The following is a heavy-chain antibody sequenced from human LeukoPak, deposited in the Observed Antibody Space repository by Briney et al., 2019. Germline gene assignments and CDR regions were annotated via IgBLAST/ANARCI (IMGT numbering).Heavy chain of an antibody. CDR1: GYTFTGYY. CDR3: ARAPRGSGSYNDY. Sequence: EASVKVSCTASGYTFTGYYMHWVRQAPGQGLEWMGWINPNSGGTNYAQKFQGRVTMTRDTSISTAYMELSRLRSDDTAVYYCARAPRGSGSYNDYWGQGTLVTVSS. V-gene: IGHV1-2*02. D-gene: IGHD3-10*01. J-gene: IGHJ4*02. CDR2: INPNSGGT.